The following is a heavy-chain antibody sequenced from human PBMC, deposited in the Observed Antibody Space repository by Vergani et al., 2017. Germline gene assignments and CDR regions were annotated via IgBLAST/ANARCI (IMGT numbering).Heavy chain of an antibody. V-gene: IGHV3-30*02. Sequence: QVQLVESGGGVVQRGGSLRLSCATSGFTSSNYDMQGFRQGPGKGLEFVAFIQFDGSNQYYAASVKGRFTLSRDFSKNTLYLQMNSLRTDDTATYYCAKHFRGWGIDYGGQGTQVIVSS. D-gene: IGHD3-16*01. CDR1: GFTSSNYD. CDR3: AKHFRGWGIDY. CDR2: IQFDGSNQ. J-gene: IGHJ4*02.